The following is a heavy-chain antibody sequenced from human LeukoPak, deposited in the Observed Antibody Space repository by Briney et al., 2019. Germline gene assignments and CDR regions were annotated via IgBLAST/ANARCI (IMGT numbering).Heavy chain of an antibody. V-gene: IGHV4-39*01. CDR2: IFYSGYT. Sequence: SETLSLTCTVSGGSIRTTSSYWGWIRQPPGKGLEWIGSIFYSGYTYSNSSLESRVTMSVDTSKNQFSLKLSSVTAADTAVYYCARGLRRAATLNWFDPWGQGTLVTVSS. J-gene: IGHJ5*02. CDR3: ARGLRRAATLNWFDP. CDR1: GGSIRTTSSY. D-gene: IGHD2-15*01.